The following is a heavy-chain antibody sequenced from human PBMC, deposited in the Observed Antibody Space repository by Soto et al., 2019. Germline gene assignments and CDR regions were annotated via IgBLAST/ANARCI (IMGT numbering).Heavy chain of an antibody. CDR1: GFTFSNCA. CDR3: AKPFNTGWTRPDY. Sequence: EVQLLESGGGLVQPGGSLRLSCAASGFTFSNCAMTWVRQAPGKGLEWVSAISGSGGSTYYAGSVKGRFTISRDNSKNTLYLHMNSLRAEDTAVYYCAKPFNTGWTRPDYWGQGTLVTVSS. D-gene: IGHD6-19*01. J-gene: IGHJ4*02. CDR2: ISGSGGST. V-gene: IGHV3-23*01.